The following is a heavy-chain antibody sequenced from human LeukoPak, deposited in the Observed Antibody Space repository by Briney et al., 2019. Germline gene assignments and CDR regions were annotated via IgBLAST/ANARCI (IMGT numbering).Heavy chain of an antibody. V-gene: IGHV3-23*01. CDR1: GFTLSSYA. CDR2: ISGSGGST. CDR3: AKGGGDQGHYYYGMDV. Sequence: PGGAPRLSCAASGFTLSSYALSWVRPAPGKGLGWVSAISGSGGSTYYADSVKGRFTISRDNSKNTLYLQMNSLRAEDTAVYCCAKGGGDQGHYYYGMDVWGQGTTVTVSS. D-gene: IGHD4-17*01. J-gene: IGHJ6*02.